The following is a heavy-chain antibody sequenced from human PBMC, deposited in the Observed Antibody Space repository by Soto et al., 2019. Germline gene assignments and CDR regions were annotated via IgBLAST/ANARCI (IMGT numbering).Heavy chain of an antibody. D-gene: IGHD3-22*01. CDR3: ALGRVITKYFDY. Sequence: SETLSLTCTVSVGSISSYYWSWIRQPPGKGLEWIGYIYYSGSTNYNPSLKSRVTISVDTSKNQFSLRLSSVTAADTAVYYCALGRVITKYFDYWGQVTLATL. CDR2: IYYSGST. J-gene: IGHJ4*02. V-gene: IGHV4-59*01. CDR1: VGSISSYY.